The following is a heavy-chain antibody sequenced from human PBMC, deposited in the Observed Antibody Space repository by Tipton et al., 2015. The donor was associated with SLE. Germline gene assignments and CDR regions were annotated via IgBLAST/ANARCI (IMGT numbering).Heavy chain of an antibody. J-gene: IGHJ1*01. CDR2: IYHSGSI. Sequence: TLSLTCTVSGYSISSGYYWGWIRQPPGKGLEWIGTIYHSGSIYYNPSLKSRVTISVDTSKNQFSLKLNSVTAADTAVYYCAVGYCSSVSCQREYFQHWGQDTLVTVPS. CDR3: AVGYCSSVSCQREYFQH. D-gene: IGHD2-2*01. V-gene: IGHV4-38-2*02. CDR1: GYSISSGYY.